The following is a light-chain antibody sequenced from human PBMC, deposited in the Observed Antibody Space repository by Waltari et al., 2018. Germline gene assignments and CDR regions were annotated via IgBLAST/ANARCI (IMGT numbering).Light chain of an antibody. CDR1: QSISSY. CDR3: QQSYSTLRWT. V-gene: IGKV1-39*01. CDR2: AAS. J-gene: IGKJ1*01. Sequence: DIQMTQFPSSLSASVGDRVTITCRASQSISSYLNWYQQKPGKAPKLLIYAASSLQSGVPSRFSGSGSGTDFTLTISSLQPEDFATYYCQQSYSTLRWTFGQGTKVEIK.